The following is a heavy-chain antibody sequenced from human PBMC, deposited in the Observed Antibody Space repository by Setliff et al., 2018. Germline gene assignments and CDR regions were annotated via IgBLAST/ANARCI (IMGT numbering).Heavy chain of an antibody. Sequence: SETLSLTCAVYGASFSGTYCSWIRQPPGKGLEWIGSIYHSGSSYYNPSLRSRVTISVDTSKNQFSLILRSVAAVDTAVYYCARGRMRGSCSGPSCTYDPFDIWGQGTPVTVSS. CDR1: GASFSGTY. CDR2: IYHSGSS. D-gene: IGHD2-2*01. J-gene: IGHJ3*02. CDR3: ARGRMRGSCSGPSCTYDPFDI. V-gene: IGHV4-34*01.